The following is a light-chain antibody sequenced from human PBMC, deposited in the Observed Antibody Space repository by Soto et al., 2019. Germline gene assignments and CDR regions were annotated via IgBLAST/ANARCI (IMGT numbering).Light chain of an antibody. V-gene: IGKV3-20*01. CDR1: QSVSSSY. CDR3: QRYDNWPSVT. J-gene: IGKJ4*01. Sequence: EIVLTQSPGTLSLSPGERATLSCRASQSVSSSYLAWYQQKPGQAPRLLIYGASSRATGIPDRFSGSGSGTEFTLTISSLQSEDFAIYYCQRYDNWPSVTFGGGTKVDIK. CDR2: GAS.